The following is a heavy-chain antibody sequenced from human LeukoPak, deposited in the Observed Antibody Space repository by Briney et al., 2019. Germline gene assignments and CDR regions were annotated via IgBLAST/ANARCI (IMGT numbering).Heavy chain of an antibody. CDR2: IYTSGST. V-gene: IGHV4-61*02. J-gene: IGHJ6*03. CDR3: ARGFNSYGFPYYYYYMDV. CDR1: GGSISSGSYY. D-gene: IGHD5-18*01. Sequence: TLSLTCTVSGGSISSGSYYWSWIRQPSGKGLEWIGRIYTSGSTNYNPSLKSRVTISVDTSKNQFSLKLSSVTAADTAVYYCARGFNSYGFPYYYYYMDVWGKGTTVTISS.